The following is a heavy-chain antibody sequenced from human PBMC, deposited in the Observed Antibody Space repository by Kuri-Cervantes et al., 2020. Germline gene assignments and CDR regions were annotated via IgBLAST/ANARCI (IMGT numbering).Heavy chain of an antibody. CDR2: INHSGST. D-gene: IGHD3-3*01. CDR1: GGSFSGYY. CDR3: ATSSSAGRITVFGVLGPRELRH. J-gene: IGHJ1*01. Sequence: SETLSLTCAVYGGSFSGYYWNWIRQPPGKGLEWIGEINHSGSTNYNPSLKSRVTISVDTSKNQFSLKLSSVIAADTAVYYCATSSSAGRITVFGVLGPRELRHWGQGTLVTVSS. V-gene: IGHV4-34*01.